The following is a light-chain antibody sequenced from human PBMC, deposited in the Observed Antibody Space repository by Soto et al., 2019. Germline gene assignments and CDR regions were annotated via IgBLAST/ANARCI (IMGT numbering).Light chain of an antibody. CDR3: SSYTTSNTRQIV. Sequence: QSALTQPASVSGSPGQAITIPCTGTSSDVGGYTYVSWYQQHPGKAPKFIIYDVSNRPSGVSNRFSGSKSGNTASLTISGLQAEDEADYYCSSYTTSNTRQIVFGTGTKVTVL. CDR2: DVS. V-gene: IGLV2-14*01. J-gene: IGLJ1*01. CDR1: SSDVGGYTY.